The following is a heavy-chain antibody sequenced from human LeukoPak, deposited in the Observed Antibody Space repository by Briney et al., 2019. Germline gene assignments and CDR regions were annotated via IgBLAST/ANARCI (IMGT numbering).Heavy chain of an antibody. CDR3: AKDISGDGFYGMDV. CDR2: ISSSSSTI. D-gene: IGHD3-10*01. J-gene: IGHJ6*02. Sequence: PGGSLRLSCAASGFTFSSYSMNWVRQAPGKGLEWVSYISSSSSTIYYADSVKGRFTISRDNAKNSLYLQMNSLRAEDTALYYCAKDISGDGFYGMDVWGQGTTVTVSS. CDR1: GFTFSSYS. V-gene: IGHV3-48*04.